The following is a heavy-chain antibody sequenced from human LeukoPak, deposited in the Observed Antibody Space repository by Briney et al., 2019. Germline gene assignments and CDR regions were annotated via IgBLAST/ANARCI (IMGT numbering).Heavy chain of an antibody. Sequence: ASVKVSCKASGYTFTSYGISWVRQAPGQGLEWMGWISAYNGNTNYAQKLQGRVTMTTDTSTSTAYMELRSLRSDDTAVYYCALGDCSGGSCYSGWFDPWGQGTLVTVSS. CDR2: ISAYNGNT. V-gene: IGHV1-18*01. D-gene: IGHD2-15*01. J-gene: IGHJ5*02. CDR1: GYTFTSYG. CDR3: ALGDCSGGSCYSGWFDP.